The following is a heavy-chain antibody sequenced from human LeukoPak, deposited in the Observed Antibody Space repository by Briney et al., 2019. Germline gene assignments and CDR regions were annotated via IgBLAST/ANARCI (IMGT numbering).Heavy chain of an antibody. CDR3: AKESRGGAFDI. V-gene: IGHV3-23*01. CDR1: GFTFTSYA. CDR2: IIVSGGST. D-gene: IGHD2-2*01. J-gene: IGHJ3*02. Sequence: PRGSLRLSCAASGFTFTSYAMSWVRQAPGKGVEWGSAIIVSGGSTYYAHFVKGRFTISRDNSKNTLYLQMNSLRAEDTGVYYCAKESRGGAFDIWGQGTMVTVSS.